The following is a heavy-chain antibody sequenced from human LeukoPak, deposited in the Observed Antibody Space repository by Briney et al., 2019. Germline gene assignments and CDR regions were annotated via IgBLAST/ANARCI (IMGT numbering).Heavy chain of an antibody. CDR3: VRVSLSGLHSAVDY. V-gene: IGHV4-59*01. Sequence: PSETLSLTCTVSGGSISYYYWSWIRQPPGKGLQWIGYVYYSGSTNYNPSLKSRVTISVDTSKNQFSLKLNSVTAADTAVYYCVRVSLSGLHSAVDYWGQGTLVTVSS. CDR1: GGSISYYY. D-gene: IGHD3-22*01. J-gene: IGHJ4*02. CDR2: VYYSGST.